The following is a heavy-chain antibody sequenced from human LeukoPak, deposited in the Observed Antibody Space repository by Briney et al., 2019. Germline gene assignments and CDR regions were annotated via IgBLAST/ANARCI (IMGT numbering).Heavy chain of an antibody. D-gene: IGHD3-9*01. CDR2: INHSGST. J-gene: IGHJ4*02. CDR1: GGSFSGYY. CDR3: ARDTYYDILTGYFFDY. Sequence: SETLSLTCAVYGGSFSGYYWSWIRQPPGKGLEWIGEINHSGSTNYNPSLKSRVTISVDTSKNQFSLKLSSVTAADRAVYYCARDTYYDILTGYFFDYWGQGTLVTVSS. V-gene: IGHV4-34*01.